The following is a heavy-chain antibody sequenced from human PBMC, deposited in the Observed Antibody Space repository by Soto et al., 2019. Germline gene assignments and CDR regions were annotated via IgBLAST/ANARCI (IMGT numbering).Heavy chain of an antibody. J-gene: IGHJ6*02. V-gene: IGHV4-4*02. CDR1: GGSISSSNW. Sequence: PSETLSLTCAVSGGSISSSNWWSWVRQPPGKGLEWIGEIYHSGSTNYNPSLKSRVTISVDKSKNQFSLKLSSVTAADTAVYYCARDLVEVGAIEGDYYYYGMDVWGQGTTVT. CDR2: IYHSGST. D-gene: IGHD1-26*01. CDR3: ARDLVEVGAIEGDYYYYGMDV.